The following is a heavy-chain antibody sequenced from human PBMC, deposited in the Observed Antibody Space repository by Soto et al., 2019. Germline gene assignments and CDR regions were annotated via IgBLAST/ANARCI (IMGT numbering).Heavy chain of an antibody. J-gene: IGHJ6*03. CDR1: GYTFTSYD. V-gene: IGHV1-8*01. D-gene: IGHD3-16*01. Sequence: ASVKVSCKASGYTFTSYDINWVRQATGQGLEWMGWMNPNSGNTGYAQKFQGRVTMTRNTSISTAYMELSSLRSEDTAVYYCARGSLGDYYYYMDVWGKGTTVTVSS. CDR3: ARGSLGDYYYYMDV. CDR2: MNPNSGNT.